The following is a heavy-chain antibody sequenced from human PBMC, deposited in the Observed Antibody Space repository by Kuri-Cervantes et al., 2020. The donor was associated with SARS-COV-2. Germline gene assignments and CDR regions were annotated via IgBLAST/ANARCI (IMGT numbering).Heavy chain of an antibody. CDR2: ISSSSSYI. CDR1: GFTFSSYS. D-gene: IGHD4-23*01. J-gene: IGHJ1*01. Sequence: GESLKISCAASGFTFSSYSMNWVRQAPGKGLEWVSSISSSSSYIYYADSVKGRFTISRDNSKNTLYLQMNSLRAEDTAVYYCARPWNTGGNSGYFQHWGQGTLVTVSS. CDR3: ARPWNTGGNSGYFQH. V-gene: IGHV3-21*01.